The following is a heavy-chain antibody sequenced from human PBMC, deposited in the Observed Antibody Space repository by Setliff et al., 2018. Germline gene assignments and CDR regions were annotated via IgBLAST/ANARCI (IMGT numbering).Heavy chain of an antibody. D-gene: IGHD3-10*01. J-gene: IGHJ4*02. V-gene: IGHV3-64*04. Sequence: PGGSLRLSCAASGFTFSSYAMSWVRQAPGKGLEYVSSIGPNGGSTYYANSVKDRFTISRDNVKNSLFLQMKRLEAEDTAVYYCAKMGIGSGTFYLYFDFWGQGTLVTVSS. CDR1: GFTFSSYA. CDR2: IGPNGGST. CDR3: AKMGIGSGTFYLYFDF.